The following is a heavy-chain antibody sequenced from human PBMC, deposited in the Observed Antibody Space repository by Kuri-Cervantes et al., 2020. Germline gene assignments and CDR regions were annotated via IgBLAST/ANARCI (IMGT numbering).Heavy chain of an antibody. D-gene: IGHD3-22*01. CDR2: INNSGGST. CDR1: GFTFSSYW. CDR3: AKDHSSDYYYFDY. J-gene: IGHJ4*02. Sequence: GGSLSLSCAASGFTFSSYWMSWVRQAPGKGLEWVSVINNSGGSTYYADSVKGRFTISRDNSKNTLYLQMNSLRAEDTAVYYCAKDHSSDYYYFDYWGQGNLVTVSS. V-gene: IGHV3-23*01.